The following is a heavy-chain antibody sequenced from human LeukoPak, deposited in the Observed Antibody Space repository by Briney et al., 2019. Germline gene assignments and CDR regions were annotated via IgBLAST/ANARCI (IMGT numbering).Heavy chain of an antibody. J-gene: IGHJ4*02. CDR2: VPYDGSSI. CDR1: GFTFSSYA. CDR3: TKAQLPRHEPGNFYFDY. D-gene: IGHD7-27*01. Sequence: PGGSLRLSCAASGFTFSSYAMSWVRQAPGKGLEWVAVVPYDGSSIYYADSVKGRFTISRDNSKNTLYLQMNSLRSEDTAVYFCTKAQLPRHEPGNFYFDYWGQGTLVTVSS. V-gene: IGHV3-30*18.